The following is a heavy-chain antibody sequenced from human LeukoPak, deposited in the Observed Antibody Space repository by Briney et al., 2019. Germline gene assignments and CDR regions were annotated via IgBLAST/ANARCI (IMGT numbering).Heavy chain of an antibody. CDR1: GGSISSYY. CDR2: IYTSGST. D-gene: IGHD3-3*01. V-gene: IGHV4-4*07. CDR3: ARGYFYDFWSGYYYYYYYMDV. Sequence: SETLSLTCTVSGGSISSYYWSWIRQPAGKGLEWIGRIYTSGSTNYNPSLKSRVTISVDTSKNQFSLKLSSVTAADTAVYYCARGYFYDFWSGYYYYYYYMDVWGKGTTVTVSS. J-gene: IGHJ6*03.